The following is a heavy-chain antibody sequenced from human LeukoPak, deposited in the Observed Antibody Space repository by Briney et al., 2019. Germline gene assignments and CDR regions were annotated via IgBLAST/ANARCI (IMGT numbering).Heavy chain of an antibody. Sequence: SVKVSCKASGGTFSSYAISWVRQAPGQGLEWMGGIIPIFGTANYAQKFQGRVTITADESTSTAYMELSSLRSGDTAVYYCAREGDYYDSSGYWAYWGQGTLVTVSS. J-gene: IGHJ4*02. CDR3: AREGDYYDSSGYWAY. CDR1: GGTFSSYA. V-gene: IGHV1-69*13. D-gene: IGHD3-22*01. CDR2: IIPIFGTA.